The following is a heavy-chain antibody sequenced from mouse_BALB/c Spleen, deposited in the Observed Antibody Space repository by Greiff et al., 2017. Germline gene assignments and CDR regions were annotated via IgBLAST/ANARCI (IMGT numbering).Heavy chain of an antibody. V-gene: IGHV5-9-4*01. J-gene: IGHJ4*01. CDR1: GFTFSSYA. Sequence: EVKLMESGGGLVKPGGSLKLSCAASGFTFSSYAMSWVRQSPEKRLEWVAEISSGGSYTYYPDTVTGRFTISRDNAKNTLYLEMSSLRSEDTAMYYCARDQHGAMDYWGQGTSVTVSS. CDR2: ISSGGSYT. CDR3: ARDQHGAMDY.